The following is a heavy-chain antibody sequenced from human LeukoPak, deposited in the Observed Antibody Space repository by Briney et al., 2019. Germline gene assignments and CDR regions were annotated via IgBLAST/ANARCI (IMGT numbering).Heavy chain of an antibody. Sequence: GRSLRLSCAASGFTFSDYGMHWVRQAPGKGLEWVSGITWNSGTIGYADSVKGRFTISRDNAKNSLYLQMNSLRAEDTALYYCAKDVTGTGAFDIWGQGAMVTVSS. CDR1: GFTFSDYG. CDR2: ITWNSGTI. J-gene: IGHJ3*02. V-gene: IGHV3-9*01. CDR3: AKDVTGTGAFDI. D-gene: IGHD1-7*01.